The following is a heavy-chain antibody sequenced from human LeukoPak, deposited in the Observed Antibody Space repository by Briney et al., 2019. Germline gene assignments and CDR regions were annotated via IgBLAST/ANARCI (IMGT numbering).Heavy chain of an antibody. CDR3: AKGSGSTYNDFWSGVLDY. Sequence: GGSLRLSCAASGFTFSSFGMHWVRQAPGKGLEWVAFIRFDGSKKYYVNSVKGRFTISRDNSKNTLYLQMNSLRPEDTAVYYCAKGSGSTYNDFWSGVLDYWGQGTLVTVSS. J-gene: IGHJ4*02. CDR1: GFTFSSFG. CDR2: IRFDGSKK. D-gene: IGHD3-3*01. V-gene: IGHV3-30*02.